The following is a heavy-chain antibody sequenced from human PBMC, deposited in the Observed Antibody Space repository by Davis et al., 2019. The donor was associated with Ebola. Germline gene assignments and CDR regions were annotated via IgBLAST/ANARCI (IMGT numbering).Heavy chain of an antibody. D-gene: IGHD3-3*02. V-gene: IGHV5-10-1*01. Sequence: GESLKIPCEGPGYSFTCYWLSRVRQMPGKGLEWVGRIAHSDSHSDYSPPFQGHVPISTDKSINTAYLQWNRLKASDNAIYFCARHFVGKLFGMDVWGQGTMVSVSS. CDR2: IAHSDSHS. CDR1: GYSFTCYW. CDR3: ARHFVGKLFGMDV. J-gene: IGHJ6*02.